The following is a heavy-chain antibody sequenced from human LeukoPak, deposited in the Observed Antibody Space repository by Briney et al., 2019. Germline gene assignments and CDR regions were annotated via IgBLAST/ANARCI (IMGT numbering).Heavy chain of an antibody. CDR2: IYYSGST. CDR3: ARDQGGLDY. V-gene: IGHV4-59*01. Sequence: PSETLSLTCTVSGGSISSYYWSWIRQPPGKGLEWIGYIYYSGSTNYNPSLKSRVTISVDTSKNQFSLKLSSVTAADTAVYYCARDQGGLDYWGQGTLVTVSS. J-gene: IGHJ4*02. CDR1: GGSISSYY.